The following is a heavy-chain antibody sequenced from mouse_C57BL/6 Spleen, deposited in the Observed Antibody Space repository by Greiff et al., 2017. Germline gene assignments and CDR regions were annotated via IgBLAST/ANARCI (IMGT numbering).Heavy chain of an antibody. CDR3: TRDYGSSRSYWDFDV. J-gene: IGHJ1*03. V-gene: IGHV14-1*01. Sequence: EVQLQQSGAELVRPGASVKLSCTASGFNIKDYYMHWVKQRPEQGLEWIGRIDPEDGDTEYAPKFQGKATMTADTSSNTAYLQLSSLTSEDTAVYYCTRDYGSSRSYWDFDVWGTGTTVTVSS. CDR1: GFNIKDYY. D-gene: IGHD1-1*01. CDR2: IDPEDGDT.